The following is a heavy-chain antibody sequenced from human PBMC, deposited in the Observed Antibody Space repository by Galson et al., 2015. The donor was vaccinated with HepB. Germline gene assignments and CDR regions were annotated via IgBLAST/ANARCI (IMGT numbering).Heavy chain of an antibody. V-gene: IGHV3-23*01. CDR1: GFTFSSYA. J-gene: IGHJ3*01. Sequence: SLRLSCAASGFTFSSYAMSWVRQAPGKGLEWVSAISGGGHSTYYADSVKGRFTISRDNSKNTLSLQMNSLRAEDTAVFYCAKDARGSGTYTTWYAFDVWGQGTMVTVSS. CDR3: AKDARGSGTYTTWYAFDV. CDR2: ISGGGHST. D-gene: IGHD1-26*01.